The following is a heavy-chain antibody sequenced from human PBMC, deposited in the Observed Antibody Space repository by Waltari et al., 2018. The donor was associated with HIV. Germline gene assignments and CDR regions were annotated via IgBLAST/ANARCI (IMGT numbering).Heavy chain of an antibody. CDR3: TNGGDINGSEFDF. CDR1: GGSIPSGSYY. CDR2: VHTSGNS. V-gene: IGHV4-61*02. J-gene: IGHJ4*02. Sequence: VRLQESGPGLVTPSQTLSLTCSVSGGSIPSGSYYWSWIRQPAGKGLEWIGRVHTSGNSHYNPSLRSRVTISVDTSKNQFSLSMNSVTAADTAVYYCTNGGDINGSEFDFWGQGALVTVSS. D-gene: IGHD3-10*01.